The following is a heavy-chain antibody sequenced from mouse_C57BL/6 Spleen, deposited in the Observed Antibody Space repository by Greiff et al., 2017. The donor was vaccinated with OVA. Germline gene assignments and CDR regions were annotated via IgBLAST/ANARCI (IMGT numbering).Heavy chain of an antibody. Sequence: EESGPGLVKPSQSLSLTCSVTGYSITSGYYWNWIRQFPGNKLEWMGYISYDGSNNYNPSLKNRISITRDTSKNQFFLKLNSVTTEDTATYYCASGAYGNYFDYWGQGTTLTVSS. V-gene: IGHV3-6*01. D-gene: IGHD2-1*01. CDR1: GYSITSGYY. CDR2: ISYDGSN. CDR3: ASGAYGNYFDY. J-gene: IGHJ2*01.